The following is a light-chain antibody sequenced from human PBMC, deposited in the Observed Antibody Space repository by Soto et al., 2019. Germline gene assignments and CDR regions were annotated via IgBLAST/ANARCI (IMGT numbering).Light chain of an antibody. J-gene: IGKJ1*01. Sequence: EIVMTQSPATLSVSPGERATLSCRASQSISSSLAWYQQKPGQAPRLLIYGASTMASDIPARFSGSGSGTEVPLTLSTVQSEDFAVYYCQHYNNGPTHSFDQGPKMDIK. CDR1: QSISSS. V-gene: IGKV3-15*01. CDR3: QHYNNGPTHS. CDR2: GAS.